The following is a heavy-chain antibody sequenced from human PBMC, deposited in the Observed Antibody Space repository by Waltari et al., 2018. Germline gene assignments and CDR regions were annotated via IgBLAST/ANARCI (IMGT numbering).Heavy chain of an antibody. CDR3: ATHPPSQLGVVLNWFDP. Sequence: QLQLQESGPGLVKPSETLSLTCTVSGGSISSSTLFWGWIRQPLGKGVEWFGSIYDSGTTYYNPSLKSRVTISVDTAKNQFSLKVNSVTAADTAVYYCATHPPSQLGVVLNWFDPWGQGILVTVSS. J-gene: IGHJ5*02. D-gene: IGHD3-16*01. CDR1: GGSISSSTLF. CDR2: IYDSGTT. V-gene: IGHV4-39*01.